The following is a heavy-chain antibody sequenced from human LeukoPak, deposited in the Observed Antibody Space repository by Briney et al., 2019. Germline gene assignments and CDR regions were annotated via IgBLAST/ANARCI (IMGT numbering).Heavy chain of an antibody. J-gene: IGHJ4*02. Sequence: HAGGSLRLSCAASGFTFSSYAMHWVRQAPGKGLEWVAVISYDGSNKYYADSVKGRFTISRDNSKNTLYLQMNSLRAEDTAVYYCARGSIMGIAAAGMEVTPTFDYWGQGTLVTVSS. CDR1: GFTFSSYA. V-gene: IGHV3-30-3*01. CDR3: ARGSIMGIAAAGMEVTPTFDY. CDR2: ISYDGSNK. D-gene: IGHD6-13*01.